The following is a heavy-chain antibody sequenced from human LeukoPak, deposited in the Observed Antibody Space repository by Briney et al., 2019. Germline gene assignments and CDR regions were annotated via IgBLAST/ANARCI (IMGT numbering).Heavy chain of an antibody. V-gene: IGHV4-59*01. CDR1: GGSIRPYY. CDR3: ARARVPYAYYFDY. J-gene: IGHJ4*02. CDR2: IFYSGST. Sequence: PSETLSLTCTVSGGSIRPYYWSWIRQTPGKGLEWIGYIFYSGSTNYNPSLKSRVTISVDTSKNQFSLKLTSVTPADTAVYYCARARVPYAYYFDYWGQGTLVTVSS. D-gene: IGHD2-2*01.